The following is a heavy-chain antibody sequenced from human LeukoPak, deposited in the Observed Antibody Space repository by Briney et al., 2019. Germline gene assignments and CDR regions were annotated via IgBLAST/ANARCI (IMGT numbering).Heavy chain of an antibody. CDR2: IVVGSGNT. CDR1: GFTFTSSA. Sequence: GTSVKVTCKASGFTFTSSAMQWVRQARGQRLEWIGWIVVGSGNTNYEQKFQERVTITRDMSTSTAYMELSSLRSEDTAVYYCAGSCGNCYQSYDAFDIWGQGTMVTVSS. V-gene: IGHV1-58*02. J-gene: IGHJ3*02. CDR3: AGSCGNCYQSYDAFDI. D-gene: IGHD2-21*02.